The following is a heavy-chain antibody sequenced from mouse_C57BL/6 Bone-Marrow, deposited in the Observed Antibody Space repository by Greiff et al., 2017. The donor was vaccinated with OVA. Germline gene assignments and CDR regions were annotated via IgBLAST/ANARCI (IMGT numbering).Heavy chain of an antibody. V-gene: IGHV1-82*01. Sequence: VQRVESGPELVKPGASVKISCKASGYAFSSSWMNWVQQRPGKGLEWIGRIYPGDGDTNYNGKFKGKATLTADKSSSSAYMQLSSLTSEDAAVYFCAREDDYDWYFDVWGTGTTVTVSS. CDR1: GYAFSSSW. CDR2: IYPGDGDT. CDR3: AREDDYDWYFDV. J-gene: IGHJ1*03. D-gene: IGHD2-4*01.